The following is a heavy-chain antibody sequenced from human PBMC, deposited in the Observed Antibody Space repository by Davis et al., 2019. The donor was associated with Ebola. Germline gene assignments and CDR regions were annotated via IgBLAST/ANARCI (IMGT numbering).Heavy chain of an antibody. V-gene: IGHV4-39*01. J-gene: IGHJ5*02. Sequence: GSLRLSCAVYGGSFSSYYWGWIRQPPGKGLEWIGSIYYSGSTYYNPSLKSRVTISVDTSKNQFSLKLSSVTAADTAVYYCARVWGVAARWANWFDPWGQGTLVTVSS. CDR2: IYYSGST. CDR3: ARVWGVAARWANWFDP. CDR1: GGSFSSYY. D-gene: IGHD6-25*01.